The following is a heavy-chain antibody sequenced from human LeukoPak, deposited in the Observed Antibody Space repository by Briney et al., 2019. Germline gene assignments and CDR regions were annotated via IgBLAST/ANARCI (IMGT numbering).Heavy chain of an antibody. D-gene: IGHD2-2*01. CDR1: GFTFSSYG. Sequence: GGSLRLSCAASGFTFSSYGMHWVRQAPGRGLEWVAAIQYDGSIEYYADSVKGRFTISRDQSKNTLFLQVNSLRAEDTAVYYCTRDSCGSPSCFDYWGQGTLVTVSS. V-gene: IGHV3-33*01. CDR3: TRDSCGSPSCFDY. CDR2: IQYDGSIE. J-gene: IGHJ4*02.